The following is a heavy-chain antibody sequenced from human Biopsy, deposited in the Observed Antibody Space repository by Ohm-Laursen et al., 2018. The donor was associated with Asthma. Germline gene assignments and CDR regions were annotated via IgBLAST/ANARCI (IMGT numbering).Heavy chain of an antibody. V-gene: IGHV1-69*01. J-gene: IGHJ6*02. CDR1: GASFSKYA. CDR3: ARGYSGSDRIVYYYSGLEV. CDR2: LIPVLGTP. Sequence: SSVTVSCQASGASFSKYAISWVRQAPGQGLEWMGGLIPVLGTPDHAQMFEGRVTITADESTSTAYMELSSLSSEDTAVYYCARGYSGSDRIVYYYSGLEVWGQGTTVTVSS. D-gene: IGHD5-12*01.